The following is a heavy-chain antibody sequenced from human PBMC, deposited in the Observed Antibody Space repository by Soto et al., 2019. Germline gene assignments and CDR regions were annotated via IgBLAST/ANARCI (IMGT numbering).Heavy chain of an antibody. J-gene: IGHJ4*02. Sequence: SETLSLTCTVSDASLIRGGFYWIWIRQHPGKGLEWIGFIYYSGRTYYNPSLQSRVSISVAASKNQFSLKLTSVTAADTAVYFCARLVLPSYYFDHWGQGTLVTVSS. CDR3: ARLVLPSYYFDH. D-gene: IGHD3-10*01. V-gene: IGHV4-31*03. CDR2: IYYSGRT. CDR1: DASLIRGGFY.